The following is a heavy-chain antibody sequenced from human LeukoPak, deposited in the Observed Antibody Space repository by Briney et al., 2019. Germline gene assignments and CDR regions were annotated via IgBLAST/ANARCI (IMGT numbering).Heavy chain of an antibody. CDR3: VRDGGVSGYDLLDY. CDR1: GFTFSDYW. J-gene: IGHJ4*02. V-gene: IGHV3-7*01. D-gene: IGHD5-12*01. Sequence: GGSLRLSCAASGFTFSDYWMTWVRQAPGKGLEWVAHINQDGSKEYYIDSVKARFTISRDNAKNSLSLQMNSLRAEDTAVYYCVRDGGVSGYDLLDYWGQGTLVTVSS. CDR2: INQDGSKE.